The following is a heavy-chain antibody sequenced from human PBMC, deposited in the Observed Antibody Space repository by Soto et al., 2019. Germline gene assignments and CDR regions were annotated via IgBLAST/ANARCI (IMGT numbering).Heavy chain of an antibody. CDR2: ISWNSGSI. CDR3: AKVMMVDEGSGPYFDY. Sequence: GGSLRLSCAASGFTFDDYAMHWVRQAPGKGLEWVSGISWNSGSIGYADSVKGRFTISRDNAKNSLYLQMNSLRAEDTALYYCAKVMMVDEGSGPYFDYWGQGTLVTVSS. D-gene: IGHD6-19*01. J-gene: IGHJ4*02. CDR1: GFTFDDYA. V-gene: IGHV3-9*01.